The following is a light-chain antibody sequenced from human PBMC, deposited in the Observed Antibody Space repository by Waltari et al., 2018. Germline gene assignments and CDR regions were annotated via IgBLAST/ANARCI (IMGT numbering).Light chain of an antibody. CDR2: RSS. V-gene: IGKV1-5*03. CDR1: QRIRDW. Sequence: DSQMTQSPSTLSASFGDRVTITCRASQRIRDWLAWYQQKPGKAPKLLIHRSSTLASGVPSRFSGSGSGTEFTLTISGLQPDDFATYYCQQYDNYFYTFGQGTKLEI. CDR3: QQYDNYFYT. J-gene: IGKJ2*01.